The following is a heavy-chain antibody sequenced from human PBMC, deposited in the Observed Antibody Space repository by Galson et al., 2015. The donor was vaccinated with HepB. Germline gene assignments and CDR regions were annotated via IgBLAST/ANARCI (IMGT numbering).Heavy chain of an antibody. Sequence: SVKVSCKASGGTFSSYAISWVRQAPGQGLEWMGGIIPIFGTANNAQKFQGRVTITADESTSTVYMELSSLRSEDTAVYYCARVGYGSGSYYPRHYYMDVWGRGTTVTVSS. V-gene: IGHV1-69*13. CDR1: GGTFSSYA. J-gene: IGHJ6*03. D-gene: IGHD3-10*01. CDR3: ARVGYGSGSYYPRHYYMDV. CDR2: IIPIFGTA.